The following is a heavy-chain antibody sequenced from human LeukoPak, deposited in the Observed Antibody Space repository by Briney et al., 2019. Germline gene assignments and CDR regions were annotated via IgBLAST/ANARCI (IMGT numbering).Heavy chain of an antibody. J-gene: IGHJ4*02. D-gene: IGHD3-10*01. V-gene: IGHV4-31*03. CDR1: GGSISSGGYY. CDR2: IYYSGST. Sequence: SETLSLTCTVSGGSISSGGYYWSWIRQHPGKGLEWIGYIYYSGSTYYNPSLKSRVTISVDTSTDQFSLKLKSVTAADTAVYYCARGGWFGEPLTYFDYWGPGALVTVSS. CDR3: ARGGWFGEPLTYFDY.